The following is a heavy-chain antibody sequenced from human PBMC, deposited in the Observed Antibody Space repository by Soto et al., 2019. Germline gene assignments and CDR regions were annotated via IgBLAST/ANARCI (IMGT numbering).Heavy chain of an antibody. D-gene: IGHD3-10*01. J-gene: IGHJ3*02. V-gene: IGHV4-59*08. CDR2: IYYSGST. Sequence: SETLCLTCTVAGGSIRGYYWSWIRQPPGKGLEWIGYIYYSGSTNYNPSLKSRVTISVDTSKNQFSLKLSSVTAADTAVYYCYGSGSYWAHDAFDIWGQGTMVTVSS. CDR1: GGSIRGYY. CDR3: YGSGSYWAHDAFDI.